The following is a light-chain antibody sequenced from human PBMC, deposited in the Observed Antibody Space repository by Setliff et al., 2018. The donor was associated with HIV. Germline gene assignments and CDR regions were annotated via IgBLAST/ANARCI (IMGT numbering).Light chain of an antibody. CDR1: SSDVGGYNF. J-gene: IGLJ3*02. CDR2: EVS. Sequence: QSVLTQPASVSGSPGQSITISCTGTSSDVGGYNFVSWYQQYPGKAPKLLIFEVSNRPSGVSNRFSGSKSGNTASLTISGLPAEDEADYYCCSYTSSTTLLFGGGTKVTVL. CDR3: CSYTSSTTLL. V-gene: IGLV2-14*01.